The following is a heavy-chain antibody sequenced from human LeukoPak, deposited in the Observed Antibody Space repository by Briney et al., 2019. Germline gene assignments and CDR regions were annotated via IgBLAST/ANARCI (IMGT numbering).Heavy chain of an antibody. Sequence: ASVKVSCKASGGTFSSYTISWVRQAPGQGLEWMGRIIPILGIANYAQKFQGRVTITADKSTSTAYMELSSLRSEDTAVYYWPSSLGDCSGGSCSKSWGQGTLVPVSS. CDR2: IIPILGIA. J-gene: IGHJ4*02. CDR3: PSSLGDCSGGSCSKS. V-gene: IGHV1-69*02. D-gene: IGHD2-15*01. CDR1: GGTFSSYT.